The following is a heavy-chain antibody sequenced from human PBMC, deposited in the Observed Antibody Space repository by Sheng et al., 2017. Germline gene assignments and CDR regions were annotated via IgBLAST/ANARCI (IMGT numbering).Heavy chain of an antibody. CDR3: AREGARDTGNDY. CDR1: GFSFSNFW. CDR2: IKKDGSEK. Sequence: EVQLVESGGGLVQPGGSLRLSCAASGFSFSNFWMSWVRQAPGKGLEWVANIKKDGSEKYHADSVKGRFTISRDNAKNSMYLQMNNLRAEDTAVYYCAREGARDTGNDYWGQGTLVTVSS. D-gene: IGHD5-18*01. V-gene: IGHV3-7*01. J-gene: IGHJ4*02.